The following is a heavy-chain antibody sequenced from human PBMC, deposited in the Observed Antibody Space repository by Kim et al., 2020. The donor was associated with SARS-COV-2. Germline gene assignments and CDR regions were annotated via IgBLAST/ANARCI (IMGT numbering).Heavy chain of an antibody. Sequence: ASVKVSCKASGYTFTGYYMHWVRQAPGQGLEWMGWINPNSGGTNYAQKFQGWVTMTRDTSISTAYMELSRLRPDDTAVYYCERRYYDSSGYLAFDYWGQGALVTVSS. CDR3: ERRYYDSSGYLAFDY. D-gene: IGHD3-22*01. CDR2: INPNSGGT. CDR1: GYTFTGYY. J-gene: IGHJ4*02. V-gene: IGHV1-2*04.